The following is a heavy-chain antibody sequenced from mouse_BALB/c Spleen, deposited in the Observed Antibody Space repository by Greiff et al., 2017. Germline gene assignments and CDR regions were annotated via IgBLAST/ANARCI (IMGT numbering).Heavy chain of an antibody. J-gene: IGHJ3*01. D-gene: IGHD2-3*01. CDR2: INPYNDGT. V-gene: IGHV1-14*01. CDR1: GYTFTSYV. Sequence: EVQLQQSGPELVKPGASVQMSCKASGYTFTSYVMHWVKQKPGQGLEWIGYINPYNDGTTYNEKFKGKATLTSDKSSSAAYMELSSLTSEDSAVYYCARGDGYYVSAWFAYWGQGTLVTVSA. CDR3: ARGDGYYVSAWFAY.